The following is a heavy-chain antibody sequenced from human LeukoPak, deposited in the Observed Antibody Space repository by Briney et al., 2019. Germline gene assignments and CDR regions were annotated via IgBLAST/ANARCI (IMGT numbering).Heavy chain of an antibody. CDR3: AKDQDTAMVNLGAFDI. J-gene: IGHJ3*02. CDR1: GFTFSSYA. CDR2: ISYDGSNK. D-gene: IGHD5-18*01. V-gene: IGHV3-30-3*01. Sequence: GGSLRLSCAASGFTFSSYAMHWVRRAPGKGLEWVAVISYDGSNKYYADSVKGRFTISRDNSKNTLYLQMNSLRAEDTAVYYCAKDQDTAMVNLGAFDIWGQGTMVTVSS.